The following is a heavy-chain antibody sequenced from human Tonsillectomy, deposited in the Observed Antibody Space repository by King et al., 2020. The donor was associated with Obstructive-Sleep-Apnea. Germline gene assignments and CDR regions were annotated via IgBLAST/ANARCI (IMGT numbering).Heavy chain of an antibody. CDR1: GFTLSTYS. J-gene: IGHJ2*01. D-gene: IGHD4-17*01. Sequence: VQLVESGGGLVQPGGSLRLSCVASGFTLSTYSMNGFRQVPGKGLEWVAHITSDSSTRFYADSVKGRFTISRDNAKNSLYLQMSSLRDEDAAVYYCAGLVDDYGDYVNWFFDLWGRGTLVTVSS. CDR3: AGLVDDYGDYVNWFFDL. CDR2: ITSDSSTR. V-gene: IGHV3-48*02.